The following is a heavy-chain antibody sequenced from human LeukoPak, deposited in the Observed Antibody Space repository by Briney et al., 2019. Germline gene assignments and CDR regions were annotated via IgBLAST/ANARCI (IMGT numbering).Heavy chain of an antibody. J-gene: IGHJ5*02. Sequence: ASVKVSCKASGSTFAYNYIHWVRQAPGQGLEWMGWISPNSGGINYARKFQGRVTMTRDTSIGTAYMVLSRLTSDDTAVYYCATAGYCSGGSCSDWFDPWGQGTLVTVSS. CDR2: ISPNSGGI. D-gene: IGHD2-15*01. CDR1: GSTFAYNY. V-gene: IGHV1-2*02. CDR3: ATAGYCSGGSCSDWFDP.